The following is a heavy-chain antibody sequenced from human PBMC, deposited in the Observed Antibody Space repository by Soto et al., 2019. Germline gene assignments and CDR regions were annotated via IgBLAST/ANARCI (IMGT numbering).Heavy chain of an antibody. CDR3: ARGGPYYGSSRGGDFDY. CDR2: INHSGST. V-gene: IGHV4-34*01. CDR1: GGSFSGYY. Sequence: QVQLQQWGAGLLKPSETLSLTCAVYGGSFSGYYWSWIRQPPGKGLEWIGEINHSGSTNYNPSLKGRVTISVDTSKNQFSLKLSSVTAADTAVYYCARGGPYYGSSRGGDFDYWGQGTLVTVSS. D-gene: IGHD6-6*01. J-gene: IGHJ4*02.